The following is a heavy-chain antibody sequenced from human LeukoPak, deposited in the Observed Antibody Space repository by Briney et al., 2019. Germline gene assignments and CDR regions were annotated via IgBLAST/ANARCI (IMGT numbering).Heavy chain of an antibody. CDR1: GFTFNNFA. CDR3: AGGYGLTDVSCSDP. V-gene: IGHV3-23*01. Sequence: GGSLRLSCAASGFTFNNFAMNWVRQAPGKGLEWVSRISGSGARSHYADSVKGRLTISRDNSKKTLYLQMRSLRAEDTAVYYCAGGYGLTDVSCSDPWGQGTLVTVSS. D-gene: IGHD6-25*01. J-gene: IGHJ5*02. CDR2: ISGSGARS.